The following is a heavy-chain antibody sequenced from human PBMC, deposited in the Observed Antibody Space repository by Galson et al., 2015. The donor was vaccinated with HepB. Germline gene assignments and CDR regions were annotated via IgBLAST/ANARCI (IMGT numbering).Heavy chain of an antibody. CDR1: GGSISSYY. D-gene: IGHD3-10*01. V-gene: IGHV4-59*01. CDR3: ARKGGGSRLLPVERYWYFDL. CDR2: IYYSGST. Sequence: LSLTCTVSGGSISSYYWSWIRQPPGKGLEWIGYIYYSGSTNYNPSLKSRVTISVDTSKNQFSLKLSSVTAADTAVYYCARKGGGSRLLPVERYWYFDLWGRGTLVTVSS. J-gene: IGHJ2*01.